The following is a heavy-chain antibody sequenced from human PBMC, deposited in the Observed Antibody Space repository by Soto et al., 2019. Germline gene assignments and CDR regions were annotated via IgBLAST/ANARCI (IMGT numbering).Heavy chain of an antibody. J-gene: IGHJ6*02. Sequence: LRLSCAASGFTFSNAWMSWVRQAPGKGLEWVGRIKSKTDGGTTDYAARVKGRFTISRDDSKNTLYLQMNSLKTEDTAVYYCTTKEYSSPAGYGMDVWGQGTTVTVS. CDR2: IKSKTDGGTT. CDR1: GFTFSNAW. V-gene: IGHV3-15*01. D-gene: IGHD6-6*01. CDR3: TTKEYSSPAGYGMDV.